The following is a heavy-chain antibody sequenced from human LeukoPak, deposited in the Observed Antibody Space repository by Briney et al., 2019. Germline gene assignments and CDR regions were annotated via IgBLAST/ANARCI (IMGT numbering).Heavy chain of an antibody. CDR3: ARDFHYASDY. CDR2: ISDNKRNI. CDR1: GFTFSDYG. J-gene: IGHJ4*02. D-gene: IGHD4-17*01. Sequence: GGSLRLSCAASGFTFSDYGMNWVRQAPGKGLEWVSHISDNKRNIYYAESVEGRFTISRDNAKKSLYLQMNSLRDEDTAVYYCARDFHYASDYWGQGTLVTVSS. V-gene: IGHV3-48*02.